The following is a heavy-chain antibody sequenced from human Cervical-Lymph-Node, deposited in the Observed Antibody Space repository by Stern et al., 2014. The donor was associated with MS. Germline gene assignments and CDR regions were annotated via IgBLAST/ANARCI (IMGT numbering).Heavy chain of an antibody. Sequence: QLQLQESGPGLVEPSETLSLTCTVSGGSIRGYYWTWIRQPPGKGLEWIGYIYYSGSTRYNPSLKSRVSTSLDTSKNQFSLKLTSVTAADTAVYYCARSNWDDAPNFEFWGQGTLVTVSS. V-gene: IGHV4-59*01. CDR2: IYYSGST. CDR1: GGSIRGYY. D-gene: IGHD1-1*01. J-gene: IGHJ4*02. CDR3: ARSNWDDAPNFEF.